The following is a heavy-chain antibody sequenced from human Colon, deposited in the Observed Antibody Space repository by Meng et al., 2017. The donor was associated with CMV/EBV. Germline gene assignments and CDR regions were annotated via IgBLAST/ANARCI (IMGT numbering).Heavy chain of an antibody. CDR2: ISTSSDI. Sequence: GESLKISCAASGFTFSSYSMNWVRQAPGKGLEWVSSISTSSDIYYADSVRGRFTLSRDNAKNSLYLQMNSLRAEDTAVYYCARSLRGDPVFDYWGQGTLVTVSS. CDR1: GFTFSSYS. J-gene: IGHJ4*02. V-gene: IGHV3-21*01. D-gene: IGHD2-21*02. CDR3: ARSLRGDPVFDY.